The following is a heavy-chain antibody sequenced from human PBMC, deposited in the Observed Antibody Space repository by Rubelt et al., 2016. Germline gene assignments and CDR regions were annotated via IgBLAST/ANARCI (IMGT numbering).Heavy chain of an antibody. CDR2: ICYGGST. V-gene: IGHV4-39*07. J-gene: IGHJ5*02. CDR3: ASCNDSSDWFDP. D-gene: IGHD3-22*01. Sequence: QLQLQESGPGLVKPSETLSLTCTVSGGSISSSSYYWGWIRQPPGKGLGWIGSICYGGSTYYNLSLKSRGTISVDTSKNQFSLKLSSGTAADTAVYYCASCNDSSDWFDPWGQGTLVTVSS. CDR1: GGSISSSSYY.